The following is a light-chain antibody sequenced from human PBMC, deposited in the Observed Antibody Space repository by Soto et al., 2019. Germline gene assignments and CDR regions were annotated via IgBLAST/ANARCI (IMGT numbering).Light chain of an antibody. V-gene: IGKV3-20*01. CDR1: QSVSNNY. CDR2: GAS. J-gene: IGKJ1*01. CDR3: QQYGSSGT. Sequence: EIVLTQSPGTLSLSPGERAXLSRTASQSVSNNYLAWYQQKPGQAPRLLIYGASNRATGIPDKFSGSGSGTDFTLTISRLEPEDFAVYYCQQYGSSGTFGQGTKVDIK.